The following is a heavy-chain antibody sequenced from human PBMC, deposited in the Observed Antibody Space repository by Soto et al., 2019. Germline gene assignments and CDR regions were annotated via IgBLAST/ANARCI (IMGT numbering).Heavy chain of an antibody. CDR2: INAGNGNT. CDR1: GYTFTSYA. CDR3: ARSIVVVTALDY. J-gene: IGHJ4*02. Sequence: GASVKVSCKASGYTFTSYAMHWVRQAPGQRLEWMGWINAGNGNTKYSQKFQGRVTITRDTSASTAYMELSSLRSEDTAVYYCARSIVVVTALDYWGQGIQVTVSS. D-gene: IGHD2-21*02. V-gene: IGHV1-3*01.